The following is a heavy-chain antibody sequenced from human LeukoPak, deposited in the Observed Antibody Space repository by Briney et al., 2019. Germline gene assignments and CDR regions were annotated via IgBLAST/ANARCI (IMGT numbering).Heavy chain of an antibody. V-gene: IGHV4-61*02. CDR1: CGSISSGSYY. Sequence: SETLSLTCTVSCGSISSGSYYWSWIRQPAGKGLEWIGRIYTSGSTNYNPSLKSRVTISVDTSKNQFSLKLSSVTAADTAVYYCARLKKGFTFDYWGQGTLVTVSS. CDR3: ARLKKGFTFDY. J-gene: IGHJ4*02. CDR2: IYTSGST.